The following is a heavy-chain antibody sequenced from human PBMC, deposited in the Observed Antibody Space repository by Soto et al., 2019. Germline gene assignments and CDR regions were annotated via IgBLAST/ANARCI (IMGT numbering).Heavy chain of an antibody. CDR1: GYNFTTFW. CDR3: ARLGFPGAIYFDS. Sequence: EVLLVQSGAGVKKPGESLRISCKGSGYNFTTFWIGWVRQVPGKGLEWMGIIYPGDSETKYSPDFEGQVTISADRSTNTAYHQWRSLRASDTAMYYCARLGFPGAIYFDSWGLGTLVTVSS. V-gene: IGHV5-51*01. CDR2: IYPGDSET. J-gene: IGHJ4*02.